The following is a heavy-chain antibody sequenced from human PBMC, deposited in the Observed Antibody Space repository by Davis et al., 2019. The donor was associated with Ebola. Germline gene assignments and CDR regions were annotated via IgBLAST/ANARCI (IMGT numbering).Heavy chain of an antibody. J-gene: IGHJ4*02. V-gene: IGHV3-7*03. Sequence: GESLKISCAASGLIFNNYWMSWIRQAPGKGPEWVAIIKEDGGEKYYVDSVKGRFTISRDNAKNSLFLEMNSLRVEDTAVYYCARVGDILTGLDYWGQGTLVTVSS. CDR3: ARVGDILTGLDY. CDR1: GLIFNNYW. CDR2: IKEDGGEK. D-gene: IGHD3-9*01.